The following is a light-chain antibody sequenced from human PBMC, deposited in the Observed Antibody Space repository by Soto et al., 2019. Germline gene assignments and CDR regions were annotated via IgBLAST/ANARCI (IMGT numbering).Light chain of an antibody. Sequence: EIVMTQSPATLSVSPGERATLSCRASQSVSSNFAWYQLKPGQAPRLLIYGASTRATGIPARFSGSGSGTEFTLTISSLQSEDFAVYYCQQYNNWPPLTFGGGTKVEIK. CDR1: QSVSSN. J-gene: IGKJ4*01. CDR2: GAS. CDR3: QQYNNWPPLT. V-gene: IGKV3-15*01.